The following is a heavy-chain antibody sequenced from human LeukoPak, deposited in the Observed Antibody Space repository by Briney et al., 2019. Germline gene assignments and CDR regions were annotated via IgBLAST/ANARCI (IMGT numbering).Heavy chain of an antibody. V-gene: IGHV1-2*02. Sequence: ASVKVSCKASGYTFTGYYMHWVRQPPGQGLEWMGWINPNSGGTNYAQKFQGRVTMTRDTSISTAYMELSRLRSDDTAVYYCARVRYSSSWSHTPYYFDYWGQGTLVTVSS. CDR3: ARVRYSSSWSHTPYYFDY. J-gene: IGHJ4*02. CDR2: INPNSGGT. CDR1: GYTFTGYY. D-gene: IGHD6-13*01.